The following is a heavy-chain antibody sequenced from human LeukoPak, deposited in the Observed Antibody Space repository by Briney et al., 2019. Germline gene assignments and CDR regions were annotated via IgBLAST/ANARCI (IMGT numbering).Heavy chain of an antibody. CDR3: ATKGSYWRFEY. CDR2: ISSRDSTI. CDR1: GFIFSDAY. Sequence: PGGSLRLSCATSGFIFSDAYMSWIRQAPGKGLEWISYISSRDSTISYADSVKGRFTISWDNAKKSLFLQMNSLRAEDTAVYYCATKGSYWRFEYWGQGTLVTVSS. J-gene: IGHJ4*02. V-gene: IGHV3-11*04. D-gene: IGHD1-1*01.